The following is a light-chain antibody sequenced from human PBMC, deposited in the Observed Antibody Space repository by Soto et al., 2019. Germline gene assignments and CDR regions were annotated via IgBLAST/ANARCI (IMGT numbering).Light chain of an antibody. Sequence: DIQMTQSPSSLSASVGDSVTITCRASQSIIRYLNWYQQKPGKAPKLLIYGTSSLQSGVPSRFSGSGSGTDFTLTISTLQPEDVASYYCQQYDTYPLTFGGGTRVELK. V-gene: IGKV1-39*01. CDR2: GTS. CDR3: QQYDTYPLT. CDR1: QSIIRY. J-gene: IGKJ4*01.